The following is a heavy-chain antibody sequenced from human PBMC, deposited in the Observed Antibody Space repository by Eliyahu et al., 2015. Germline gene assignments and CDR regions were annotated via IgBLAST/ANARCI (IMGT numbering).Heavy chain of an antibody. Sequence: QITLKESGPTLVKPTQTLTLTCTFSGFSLSTSGVGVGWIRQPPGXALEWLALIYWDDDKRYSPSLKSRLTITKDTSKNQVVLTMTNMDPVDTATYYCAHSLVGYDXSGPEEGHAFDIWGQGTMVTVSS. CDR2: IYWDDDK. V-gene: IGHV2-5*02. CDR1: GFSLSTSGVG. J-gene: IGHJ3*02. CDR3: AHSLVGYDXSGPEEGHAFDI. D-gene: IGHD3-22*01.